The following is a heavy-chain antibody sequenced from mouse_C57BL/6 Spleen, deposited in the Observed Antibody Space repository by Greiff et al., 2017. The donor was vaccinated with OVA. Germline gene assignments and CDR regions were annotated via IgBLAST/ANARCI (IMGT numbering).Heavy chain of an antibody. J-gene: IGHJ2*01. CDR2: ISSGSSTI. CDR1: GFTFSDYG. V-gene: IGHV5-17*01. CDR3: ARNWDKYYFDY. Sequence: EVQLVESGGGLVKPGGSLKLSCAASGFTFSDYGMHWVRQAPEKGLEWVAYISSGSSTIYYADTVKGRFTISRDNAKNTLFLQMSSLPSEDTAMYYCARNWDKYYFDYWGQGTTLTVSS. D-gene: IGHD4-1*01.